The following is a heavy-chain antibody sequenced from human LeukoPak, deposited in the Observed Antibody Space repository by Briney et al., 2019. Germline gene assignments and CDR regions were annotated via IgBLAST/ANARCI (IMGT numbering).Heavy chain of an antibody. CDR3: ARRLRGGSYYYYYYMDV. D-gene: IGHD3-10*01. CDR2: INHSGST. V-gene: IGHV4-34*01. J-gene: IGHJ6*03. CDR1: GGSFSGYY. Sequence: SSETLSLTCAVYGGSFSGYYWSWIRQPPGKGLEWIGEINHSGSTNYNPSLKSRVTISVDTSKNQFSLKLSSVTAADTAVYYCARRLRGGSYYYYYYMDVWGKGTTVTISS.